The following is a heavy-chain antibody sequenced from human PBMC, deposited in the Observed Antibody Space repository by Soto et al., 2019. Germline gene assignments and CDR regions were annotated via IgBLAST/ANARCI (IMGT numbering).Heavy chain of an antibody. CDR1: GGTFSSYA. Sequence: ASVKVSCKASGGTFSSYAISWVRQAPGQGLEWMGGIIPIFGTANYAQKFQGRVTITADESTSTAYMELSSLRAEDTAVYYCAKAIFGVVNYGMDVWGQGITVTVSS. CDR3: AKAIFGVVNYGMDV. V-gene: IGHV1-69*13. CDR2: IIPIFGTA. J-gene: IGHJ6*02. D-gene: IGHD3-3*01.